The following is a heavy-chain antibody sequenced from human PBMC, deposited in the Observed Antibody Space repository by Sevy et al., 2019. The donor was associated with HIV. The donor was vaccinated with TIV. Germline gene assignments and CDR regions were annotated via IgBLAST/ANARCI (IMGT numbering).Heavy chain of an antibody. CDR2: ISSSGSTI. CDR1: GFTFRDYY. CDR3: ARDYCSSTSCYMYYYYYYRMDV. J-gene: IGHJ6*02. Sequence: GGSLRLSCAASGFTFRDYYMSWIRQAPGKGLEWVSYISSSGSTIYYADSVKGRFTISRDNAKNSLYLQMNSLRAEDTAVYYCARDYCSSTSCYMYYYYYYRMDVWGQGTTVTVSS. V-gene: IGHV3-11*01. D-gene: IGHD2-2*02.